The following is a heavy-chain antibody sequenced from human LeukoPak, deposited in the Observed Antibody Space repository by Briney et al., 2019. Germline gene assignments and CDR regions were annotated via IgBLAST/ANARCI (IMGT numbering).Heavy chain of an antibody. CDR3: AKPSVAIQLWSEIDY. V-gene: IGHV3-23*01. D-gene: IGHD5-18*01. Sequence: GGSLRLSCAASGFTFSSYAMSWVRQAPGKGLEWVSAISGSGGSTYYADSVKGRFTISRDNSKNTLYLQMNSLRAEDTAVYYCAKPSVAIQLWSEIDYWGQGTLVTVSS. J-gene: IGHJ4*02. CDR2: ISGSGGST. CDR1: GFTFSSYA.